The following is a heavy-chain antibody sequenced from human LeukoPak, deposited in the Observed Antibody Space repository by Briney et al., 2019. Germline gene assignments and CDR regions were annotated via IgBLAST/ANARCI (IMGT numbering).Heavy chain of an antibody. CDR1: GVTVSSNY. J-gene: IGHJ6*03. D-gene: IGHD6-13*01. CDR3: ARASGGAAAGSYYYYYYYMDV. V-gene: IGHV3-53*01. CDR2: IYSGGST. Sequence: GGSLRLSCAASGVTVSSNYMSWVRQAPGKGLEWVSVIYSGGSTYYADSVKGRFTISRDNSKNTLYLQMNSLRAEDTAVYYCARASGGAAAGSYYYYYYYMDVWGKGTTVTISS.